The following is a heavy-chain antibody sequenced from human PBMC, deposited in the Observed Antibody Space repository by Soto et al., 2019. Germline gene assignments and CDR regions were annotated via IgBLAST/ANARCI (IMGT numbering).Heavy chain of an antibody. V-gene: IGHV3-23*01. J-gene: IGHJ4*02. D-gene: IGHD1-1*01. Sequence: GGSLRLSCAASGFTFGSFAMTWVRQAPGKGLEWVSTITNSGDSTYYADPVKGRFAISRDNSKNTLYLQMNNLRAEDTAIYYCAKPLMATARGHFDRWGRGTLVTAPQ. CDR1: GFTFGSFA. CDR3: AKPLMATARGHFDR. CDR2: ITNSGDST.